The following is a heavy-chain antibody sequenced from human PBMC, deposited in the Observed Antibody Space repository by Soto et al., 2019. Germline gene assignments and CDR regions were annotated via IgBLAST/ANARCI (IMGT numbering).Heavy chain of an antibody. CDR3: ARDYDSSGYYHDFDY. V-gene: IGHV1-2*02. CDR1: GYTFTGYY. Sequence: ASVKVSCKASGYTFTGYYMHWVRQAPGQGLEWMGWINPNSGGTNYAQKFQGRVTMTRDTSISTAYMELSRLRSDDTAVYYCARDYDSSGYYHDFDYWGQGTPVTVSS. D-gene: IGHD3-22*01. CDR2: INPNSGGT. J-gene: IGHJ4*02.